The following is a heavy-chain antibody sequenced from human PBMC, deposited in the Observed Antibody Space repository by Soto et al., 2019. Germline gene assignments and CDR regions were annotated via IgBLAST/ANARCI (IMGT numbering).Heavy chain of an antibody. D-gene: IGHD5-12*01. CDR1: GFTFSDFY. CDR3: AKNGVGYNTYFDY. CDR2: ISNNGNAI. Sequence: QVQLVESGGGLVKPGGSLRLSCAASGFTFSDFYMSWVRQAPGKGLEWVSHISNNGNAIYYADSVKGRFTISRDNATNSLYLQMNSLRAEDTAVYFCAKNGVGYNTYFDYWGQGTLVTVSS. J-gene: IGHJ4*02. V-gene: IGHV3-11*01.